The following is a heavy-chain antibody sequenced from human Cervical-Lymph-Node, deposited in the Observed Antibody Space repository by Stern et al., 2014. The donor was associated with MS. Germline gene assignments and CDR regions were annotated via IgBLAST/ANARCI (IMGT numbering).Heavy chain of an antibody. Sequence: VQLVQSGGGVVQPGRSLRLSCVVSGFTFSSYGMHWVRQAPGKGLEWVPLISYDGHKKFYGDSLEGLFSISRDNANNTLFLHMNNLTTEDTAVYYCAKDGGEHWGQGALVIVSS. D-gene: IGHD1/OR15-1a*01. CDR2: ISYDGHKK. CDR1: GFTFSSYG. J-gene: IGHJ4*02. V-gene: IGHV3-30*18. CDR3: AKDGGEH.